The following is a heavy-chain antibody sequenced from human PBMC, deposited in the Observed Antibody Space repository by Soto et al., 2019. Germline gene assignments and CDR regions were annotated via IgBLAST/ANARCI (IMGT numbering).Heavy chain of an antibody. V-gene: IGHV3-23*01. CDR3: ARVSWDSYGPRNDY. D-gene: IGHD5-18*01. Sequence: PGGSLRLSCAAAGFTFNSYAMSWVRQAPGKGLEWVSTITDSGGSTYYADSMKGRFTISRDNSKNTLYLQMSSLRVDDTAMYYCARVSWDSYGPRNDYWGQGTLVTVSS. J-gene: IGHJ4*02. CDR1: GFTFNSYA. CDR2: ITDSGGST.